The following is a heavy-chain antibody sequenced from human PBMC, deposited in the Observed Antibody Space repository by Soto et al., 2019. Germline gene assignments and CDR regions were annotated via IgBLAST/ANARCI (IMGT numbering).Heavy chain of an antibody. CDR1: GYTFTSYA. D-gene: IGHD1-26*01. J-gene: IGHJ5*02. V-gene: IGHV1-18*01. CDR2: ISAYNGNT. CDR3: ARVVGALGHWFDP. Sequence: ASVRVSCRASGYTFTSYAMHWVRQAPGQGLEWMGRISAYNGNTNYAQKLQGRVTMTTDTSTSTAYMELRSLRSDDTAVYYCARVVGALGHWFDPWGQGTLVTVSS.